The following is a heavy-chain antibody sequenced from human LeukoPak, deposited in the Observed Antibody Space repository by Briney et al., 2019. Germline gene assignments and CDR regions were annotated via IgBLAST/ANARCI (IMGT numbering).Heavy chain of an antibody. Sequence: SETLSLTCTVSGGSISNYYWTWIRQPPGKGLEWIGYIYYTGSTNYNPSPKSRVTISVDTYKKQFSLKLSSVTAADTAVYYCARRSDYYDILNLWGQGTMVTVSS. CDR2: IYYTGST. CDR3: ARRSDYYDILNL. J-gene: IGHJ3*01. D-gene: IGHD3-22*01. CDR1: GGSISNYY. V-gene: IGHV4-59*01.